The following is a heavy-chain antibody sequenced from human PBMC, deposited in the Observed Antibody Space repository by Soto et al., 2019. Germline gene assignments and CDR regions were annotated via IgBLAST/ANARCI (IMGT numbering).Heavy chain of an antibody. J-gene: IGHJ4*02. Sequence: QVQLVQSGAEVKKPGASVKVSCKASGYTFTGYYMHWVRQAPGQGLQWMGWINPNSGGTNYAQKFQGRVTMTIDTSISAAYMDLSRLRPDDTAVYYCARAFAPIHLYYGSGIYGPGDFWGQGTLVTVSS. D-gene: IGHD3-10*01. V-gene: IGHV1-2*02. CDR2: INPNSGGT. CDR1: GYTFTGYY. CDR3: ARAFAPIHLYYGSGIYGPGDF.